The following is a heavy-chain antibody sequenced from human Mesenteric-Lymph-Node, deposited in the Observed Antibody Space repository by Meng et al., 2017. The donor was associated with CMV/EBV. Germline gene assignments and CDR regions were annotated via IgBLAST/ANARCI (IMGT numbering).Heavy chain of an antibody. V-gene: IGHV3-23*01. J-gene: IGHJ6*02. CDR3: AKNLSPYQYYYYGMDV. Sequence: GFSFSSDAMSWVRQAPGKGLEWVSAISGSGGSTYYADSVKGRFTISRGNSKNTLYLQMNSLRAEDTAVYYCAKNLSPYQYYYYGMDVWGQGTMVTVSS. CDR2: ISGSGGST. D-gene: IGHD2-2*01. CDR1: GFSFSSDA.